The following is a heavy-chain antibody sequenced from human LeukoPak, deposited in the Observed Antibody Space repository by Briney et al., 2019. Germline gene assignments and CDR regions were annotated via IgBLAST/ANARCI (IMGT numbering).Heavy chain of an antibody. J-gene: IGHJ4*02. CDR1: GGTFSSYA. CDR2: IIPIFGTA. D-gene: IGHD5-18*01. CDR3: AGAQQLWSQTFDY. Sequence: ASVKASCKASGGTFSSYAISWVRQAPGQGLEWMGGIIPIFGTANYAQKFQGRVTITADESTSTAYMELSSLRSEDTAVYYCAGAQQLWSQTFDYWGQGTLVTVSS. V-gene: IGHV1-69*01.